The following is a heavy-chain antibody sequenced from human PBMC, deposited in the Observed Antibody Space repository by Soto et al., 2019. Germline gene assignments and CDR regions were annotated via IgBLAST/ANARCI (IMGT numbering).Heavy chain of an antibody. CDR1: GGSISSSSYY. CDR3: ARRPGAACPGFDY. CDR2: IYYSGST. Sequence: ASETLSLTCTVSGGSISSSSYYWGWIRQPPGKGLEWIGSIYYSGSTYYNPSLKSRVTISVDTSKNQFSLKLSSVTAADTAVYYCARRPGAACPGFDYWGQGTLVTVSS. D-gene: IGHD6-13*01. V-gene: IGHV4-39*01. J-gene: IGHJ4*02.